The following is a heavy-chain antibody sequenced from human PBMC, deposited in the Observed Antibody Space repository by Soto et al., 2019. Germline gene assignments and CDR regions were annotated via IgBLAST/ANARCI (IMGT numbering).Heavy chain of an antibody. J-gene: IGHJ4*02. V-gene: IGHV4-39*07. D-gene: IGHD6-13*01. CDR2: INHSGST. CDR3: ARGRTIAAAQKWNFDY. Sequence: PSETLSLTCTVSGGSISSSRYYWGWIRQPPGKGLEWIGEINHSGSTNYNPSLKSRVTISVDTSKNQFSLKLSSVTAADTAVYYCARGRTIAAAQKWNFDYWGQGTLVTVS. CDR1: GGSISSSRYY.